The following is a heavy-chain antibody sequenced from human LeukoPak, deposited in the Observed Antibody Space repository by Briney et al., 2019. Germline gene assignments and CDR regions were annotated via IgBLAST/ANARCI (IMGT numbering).Heavy chain of an antibody. V-gene: IGHV4-34*01. Sequence: PSETLSLTCAVYGWSFTDNYWNWIRQPPGKGLEWIGEINARGDTNYNPSLKSRVTISVDTSKKHFSLRLTSMIAADTPLYYCARAQVPAARGYNWFDPWGQGTLVTVSS. J-gene: IGHJ5*02. D-gene: IGHD2-2*01. CDR3: ARAQVPAARGYNWFDP. CDR2: INARGDT. CDR1: GWSFTDNY.